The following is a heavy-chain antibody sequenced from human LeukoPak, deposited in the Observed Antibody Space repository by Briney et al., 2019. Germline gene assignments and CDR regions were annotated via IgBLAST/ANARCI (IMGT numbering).Heavy chain of an antibody. CDR3: ARTYYGDYIWFDP. CDR2: IYPGDSDT. D-gene: IGHD4-17*01. CDR1: GYSFTTYW. V-gene: IGHV5-51*01. Sequence: GESLKISCQGSGYSFTTYWIGWVRQMPGKGLECMGIIYPGDSDTRYSPSFQGQVTISADKSISTAYLQWSSLKASDTAMYYCARTYYGDYIWFDPWGQGTLVTVSS. J-gene: IGHJ5*02.